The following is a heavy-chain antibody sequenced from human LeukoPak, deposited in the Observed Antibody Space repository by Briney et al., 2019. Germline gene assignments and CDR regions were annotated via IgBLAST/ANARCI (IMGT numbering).Heavy chain of an antibody. V-gene: IGHV3-23*01. D-gene: IGHD6-19*01. J-gene: IGHJ4*02. CDR1: GFTFSSYA. CDR2: ISGSAYST. CDR3: AKETVAAPSIDY. Sequence: GGSLRLSCAASGFTFSSYAMSWVRQAPGKGLEWVSAISGSAYSTYYADSVKGRFTISRDNSKNTLYLQMNSLRAEDTAVYYCAKETVAAPSIDYWGQGSLGTVSS.